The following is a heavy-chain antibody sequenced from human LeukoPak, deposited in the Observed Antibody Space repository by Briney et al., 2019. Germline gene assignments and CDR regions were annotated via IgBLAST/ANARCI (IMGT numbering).Heavy chain of an antibody. V-gene: IGHV3-21*01. CDR1: GFAFNFYI. Sequence: PGGSLRLSCAASGFAFNFYILNWVRQALGKGLEWVSSISSSSSHIYYADSVRGRFTISRDNAKNSLYLQMNSLRGEDTALYYCARAGDYGDYGMDVWGQGTTVTVSS. D-gene: IGHD4-17*01. J-gene: IGHJ6*02. CDR2: ISSSSSHI. CDR3: ARAGDYGDYGMDV.